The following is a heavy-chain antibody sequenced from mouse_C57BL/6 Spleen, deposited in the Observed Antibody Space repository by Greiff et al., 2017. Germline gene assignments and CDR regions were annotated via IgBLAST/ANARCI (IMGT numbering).Heavy chain of an antibody. CDR1: GYTFTSYW. J-gene: IGHJ2*01. D-gene: IGHD1-1*01. Sequence: QVQLQQPGAELVRPGTSVKLSCKASGYTFTSYWMHWVKQRPGQGLEWIGVIDPSDSYTNYNQKFKGKATLTVDTSSSTAYMRLSSLTSEDSAVYYCARLGNYGSSPSGYWGQGTTLTVSS. CDR2: IDPSDSYT. CDR3: ARLGNYGSSPSGY. V-gene: IGHV1-59*01.